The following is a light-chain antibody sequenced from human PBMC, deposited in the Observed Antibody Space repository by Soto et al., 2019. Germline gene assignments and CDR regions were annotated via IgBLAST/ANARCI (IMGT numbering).Light chain of an antibody. V-gene: IGKV1-39*01. CDR2: AAS. Sequence: IQMTQSPSTLSASVGDRVTITGRASQTISTWLAWYLQKPGKAPKLLIYAASNLQSGVPSRFSGSGSGTDFTLTISSLQPEDFATYFCQQSYSTPPWTFGQGTKVDI. CDR3: QQSYSTPPWT. CDR1: QTISTW. J-gene: IGKJ1*01.